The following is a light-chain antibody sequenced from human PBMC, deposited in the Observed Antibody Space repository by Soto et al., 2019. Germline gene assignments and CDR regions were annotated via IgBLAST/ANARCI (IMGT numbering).Light chain of an antibody. Sequence: ETVLTQSPATLSLSPGERGTLSCRASESVTNYLAWYQQKPGQAPRLLVYDVSNRATGTPARFSGGGPGTDFTLTISNLEPEDFAVYYCKQRSDWPWTFGQGTKVDIK. CDR2: DVS. V-gene: IGKV3D-11*02. J-gene: IGKJ1*01. CDR3: KQRSDWPWT. CDR1: ESVTNY.